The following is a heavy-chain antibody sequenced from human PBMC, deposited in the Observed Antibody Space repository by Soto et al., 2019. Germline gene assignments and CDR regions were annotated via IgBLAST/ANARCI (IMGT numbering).Heavy chain of an antibody. D-gene: IGHD3-22*01. CDR3: ARAHYDQYFKY. J-gene: IGHJ4*02. V-gene: IGHV1-46*01. CDR2: ISPTANYT. CDR1: GFTFSNDY. Sequence: GASVNCSFNASGFTFSNDYMHWVRQAPEQVLECIGLISPTANYTRYAQTFQGRFTITRDTSTSAFSMDLSSLTSEETAVYYCARAHYDQYFKYWGQGTRVNVSS.